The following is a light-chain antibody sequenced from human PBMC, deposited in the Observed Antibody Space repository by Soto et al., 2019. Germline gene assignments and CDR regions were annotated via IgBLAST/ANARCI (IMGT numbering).Light chain of an antibody. V-gene: IGLV8-61*01. CDR2: STN. CDR1: SGSVSTSYY. CDR3: VLYMGSGISM. Sequence: QTVVTQEPSFSVSPGGTVTLTCGLNSGSVSTSYYPSWSQQTPGQAPRTLIYSTNIRSSGVPDRFSGSILGNKAALTITGAQADDESDYYCVLYMGSGISMFGGGTKLTVL. J-gene: IGLJ3*02.